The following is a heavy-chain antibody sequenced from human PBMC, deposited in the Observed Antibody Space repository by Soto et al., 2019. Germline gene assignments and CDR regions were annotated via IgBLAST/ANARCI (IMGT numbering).Heavy chain of an antibody. J-gene: IGHJ6*02. V-gene: IGHV3-30-3*01. CDR3: ARDLGYGYPRYYYGMDV. CDR2: ISYDGSNK. D-gene: IGHD5-18*01. CDR1: GFTFSSYA. Sequence: GGSLRLSCAASGFTFSSYAMHWVRQAPGKGLEWVAVISYDGSNKYYADSVKGRFTISRDNSKNTLYLQMNSLRAEDTAVYYCARDLGYGYPRYYYGMDVWGQGTTVTVSS.